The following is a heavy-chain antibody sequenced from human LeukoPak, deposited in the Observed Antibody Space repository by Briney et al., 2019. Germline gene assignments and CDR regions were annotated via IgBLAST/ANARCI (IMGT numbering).Heavy chain of an antibody. V-gene: IGHV4-30-4*01. CDR1: GGSISSGDYY. CDR2: IYYSGST. J-gene: IGHJ4*02. D-gene: IGHD3-10*01. CDR3: ARDSMVRGVMGFDY. Sequence: SQTLSLTCTVSGGSISSGDYYWSWIRQPPGKGLEWLGYIYYSGSTYYNPSLKSRVTISVDTSKNQFSLKLSSVTAADTAVYYCARDSMVRGVMGFDYWGQGTLVTVSS.